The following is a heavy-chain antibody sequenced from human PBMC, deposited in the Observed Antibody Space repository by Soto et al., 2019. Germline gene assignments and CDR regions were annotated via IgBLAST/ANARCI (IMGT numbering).Heavy chain of an antibody. J-gene: IGHJ4*02. CDR3: ARDRRIQLWSTLPNFDY. D-gene: IGHD5-18*01. V-gene: IGHV4-30-4*01. CDR1: GGSISSGDYY. Sequence: PSETLSLTCTVSGGSISSGDYYWSWIRQPPGKGLEWIGYIYYSGSTYYKPSLKSRVTISVDTSKNQFSLKLSSVTAADTSVYYCARDRRIQLWSTLPNFDYWGQGTLVTVSS. CDR2: IYYSGST.